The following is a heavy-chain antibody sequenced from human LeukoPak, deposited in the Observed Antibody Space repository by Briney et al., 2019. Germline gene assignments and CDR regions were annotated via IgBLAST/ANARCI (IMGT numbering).Heavy chain of an antibody. CDR3: ARGPMVHQREGNWFDP. CDR2: MNPNSGNT. CDR1: GYTFTSYD. J-gene: IGHJ5*02. D-gene: IGHD3-10*01. V-gene: IGHV1-8*01. Sequence: ASVKVSCKASGYTFTSYDINWVRQATGQGLEWMGWMNPNSGNTGYAQKFQGRVTMTRNTSISTAYMELSSLRSEDTAVYYCARGPMVHQREGNWFDPWGQGTLVTVSP.